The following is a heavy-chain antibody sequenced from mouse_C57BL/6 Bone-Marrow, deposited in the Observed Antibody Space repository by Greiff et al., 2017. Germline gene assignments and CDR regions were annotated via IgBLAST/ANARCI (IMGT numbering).Heavy chain of an antibody. CDR1: GYTFTSYT. V-gene: IGHV1-4*01. J-gene: IGHJ4*01. Sequence: QVQLQQSGAELARPGASVKMSCKASGYTFTSYTMHWVKQRPGQGLEWIGYINPSSGYTKYNQKFKDKATLTADKSSSTAYMQLSSLTSEDSAVYYCARGEYYDAMDYWGQGTSLTVSS. CDR3: ARGEYYDAMDY. D-gene: IGHD5-1*01. CDR2: INPSSGYT.